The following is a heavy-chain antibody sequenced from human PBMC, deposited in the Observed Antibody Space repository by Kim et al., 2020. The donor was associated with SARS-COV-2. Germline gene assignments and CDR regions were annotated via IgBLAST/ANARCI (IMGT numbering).Heavy chain of an antibody. J-gene: IGHJ3*02. D-gene: IGHD5-12*01. Sequence: SETLSLTCTVSGGSISSGSYYWSWIRQPAGKGLEWIGRIYTSGSTNYNPSLKSRVTISVDTSKNQFSLKLSSVTAADTAVYYCAGGRTYGWLRLRDSDAFDIWGQGTMVTVSS. CDR3: AGGRTYGWLRLRDSDAFDI. CDR1: GGSISSGSYY. CDR2: IYTSGST. V-gene: IGHV4-61*02.